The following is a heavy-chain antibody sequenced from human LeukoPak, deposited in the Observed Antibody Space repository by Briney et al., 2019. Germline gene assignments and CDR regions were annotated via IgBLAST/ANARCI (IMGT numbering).Heavy chain of an antibody. CDR3: ARAGYSNYGHTYYFYYMDV. CDR1: TDSMYGYY. CDR2: IHNKGTT. J-gene: IGHJ6*03. Sequence: SETLSLTCTVSTDSMYGYYWTWVRQPAGKGLEWIGRIHNKGTTNYNPSLKSRVTMSLDMSKNLFSLNLRSVTAADTAVYYCARAGYSNYGHTYYFYYMDVWGGGTTVTVSS. D-gene: IGHD4-11*01. V-gene: IGHV4-4*07.